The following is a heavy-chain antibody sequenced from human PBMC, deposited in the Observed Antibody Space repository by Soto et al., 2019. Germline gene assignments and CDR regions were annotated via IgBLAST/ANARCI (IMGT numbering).Heavy chain of an antibody. D-gene: IGHD1-1*01. J-gene: IGHJ4*02. CDR2: IIPIFGTP. V-gene: IGHV1-69*12. Sequence: QVQLVQSGAEVKKPGSSVKVSCKASGGTFSSYAISWVRQAPGQGLEWMGGIIPIFGTPNYAQKFQGRVTTXXDXSXXTAYIELHNLSSEDTAVYYCARDWSIQPPIRPNSIWGQGTLVTVSS. CDR1: GGTFSSYA. CDR3: ARDWSIQPPIRPNSI.